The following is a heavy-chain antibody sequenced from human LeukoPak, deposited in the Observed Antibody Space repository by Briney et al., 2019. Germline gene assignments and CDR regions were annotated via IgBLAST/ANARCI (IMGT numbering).Heavy chain of an antibody. V-gene: IGHV1-8*01. CDR2: MNPNSGNT. J-gene: IGHJ5*01. CDR3: ARRSCSGGSCYHWIAS. CDR1: GYTFISYD. D-gene: IGHD2-15*01. Sequence: ASVKDSWKASGYTFISYDIRWGGQDTGQGLEWMGWMNPNSGNTGYAQKFQGRVTMTRNTSISTAYMELSSLRSEDPAVYYCARRSCSGGSCYHWIASWGQGTLVTVSS.